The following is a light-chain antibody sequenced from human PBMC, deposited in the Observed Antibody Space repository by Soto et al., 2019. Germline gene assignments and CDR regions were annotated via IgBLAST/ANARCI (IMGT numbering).Light chain of an antibody. V-gene: IGLV2-14*01. CDR2: DVS. J-gene: IGLJ2*01. CDR3: NSYTSTNTLHVL. CDR1: SSDVGGYSY. Sequence: QSALTQPASVSGSPGQSITISCTGTSSDVGGYSYVSWYQQRPGKAPKLMIYDVSDRPSGVSSRFSGSKSGNTASLSISGLQAEDEADYYCNSYTSTNTLHVLFGGGTKVTVL.